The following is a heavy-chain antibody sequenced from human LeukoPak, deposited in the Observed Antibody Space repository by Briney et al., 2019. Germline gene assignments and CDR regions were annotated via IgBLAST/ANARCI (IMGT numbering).Heavy chain of an antibody. CDR1: GGTFSSYA. J-gene: IGHJ4*02. Sequence: SVKVSCKASGGTFSSYAISWVRQAPGQGLEWMGRIIPILGIANYAQKFQGRVTMTRDTSTSTVYMELSSLRSEDTAVYYCAREKGSPPPGFDYWGQGTLVTVSS. V-gene: IGHV1-69*04. CDR3: AREKGSPPPGFDY. CDR2: IIPILGIA.